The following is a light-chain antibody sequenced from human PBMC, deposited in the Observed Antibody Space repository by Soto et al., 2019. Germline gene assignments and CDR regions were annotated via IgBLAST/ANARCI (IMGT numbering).Light chain of an antibody. CDR1: QSVTSGY. V-gene: IGKV3-20*01. CDR2: GAS. J-gene: IGKJ5*01. Sequence: EIVLTQSPGTLSLSPGERATLSCRAGQSVTSGYLAWYQQQPNQAPRLLIYGASYRATGIPDRFSGGGSGTDFTLTISRLEPEDFAVYYCQHYSSSPPAITFGQGTRLEIK. CDR3: QHYSSSPPAIT.